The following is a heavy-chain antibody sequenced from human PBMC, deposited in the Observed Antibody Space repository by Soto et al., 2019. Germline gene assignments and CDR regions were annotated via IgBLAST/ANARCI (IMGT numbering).Heavy chain of an antibody. CDR3: AKDERIAVAGSAPLDAFDI. D-gene: IGHD6-19*01. Sequence: GGSLRLSCAASGFTFSSYAMSWVRQAPGKGLEWVSAISGSGGSTYYADSVKGRFTISRDNSKNTLYLQMNSLRAEDTAVYYCAKDERIAVAGSAPLDAFDIWGQGTMVTVSS. CDR1: GFTFSSYA. J-gene: IGHJ3*02. V-gene: IGHV3-23*01. CDR2: ISGSGGST.